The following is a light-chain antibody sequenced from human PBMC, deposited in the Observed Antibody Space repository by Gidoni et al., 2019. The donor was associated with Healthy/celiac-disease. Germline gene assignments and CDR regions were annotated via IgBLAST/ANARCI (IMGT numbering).Light chain of an antibody. Sequence: DIQMTQSPSSLSASVGDRVTITCRASQSISSYLNWYQQKPRKAPSRFSGSGSGTDFTLTISSLQPEDFATYYCQQSYSTPQTFGQGTKVEIK. CDR1: QSISSY. CDR3: QQSYSTPQT. J-gene: IGKJ1*01. V-gene: IGKV1-39*01.